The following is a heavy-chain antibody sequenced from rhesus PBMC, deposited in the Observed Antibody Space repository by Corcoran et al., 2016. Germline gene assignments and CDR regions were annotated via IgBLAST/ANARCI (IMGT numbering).Heavy chain of an antibody. V-gene: IGHV4-169*02. CDR1: GGSISRSY. CDR3: ASDTGPLDV. Sequence: QLQLQESGPGLVKPSETLSLTCAVSGGSISRSYWSWIRQAPGKGLEWIGYIYCSGSSTNYNPSLKSRVTLSVDTSKNQLSLKLSSVTAADTAVYYCASDTGPLDVWGRGVLVTVSS. CDR2: IYCSGSST. J-gene: IGHJ5-2*02.